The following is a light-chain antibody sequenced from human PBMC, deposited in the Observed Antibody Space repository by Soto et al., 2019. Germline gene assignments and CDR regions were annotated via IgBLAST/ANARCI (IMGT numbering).Light chain of an antibody. CDR1: SSDVGAYNY. Sequence: QTVVTQPASVSGSPGQSITISCTGTSSDVGAYNYVSWYQQHPGKAPKLMIYDVNIRPSGVSNRFSGSKSGNTASLTISGLQAEDEADYYCTSWTTSTTMKFGGGTQLTVL. V-gene: IGLV2-14*01. J-gene: IGLJ2*01. CDR3: TSWTTSTTMK. CDR2: DVN.